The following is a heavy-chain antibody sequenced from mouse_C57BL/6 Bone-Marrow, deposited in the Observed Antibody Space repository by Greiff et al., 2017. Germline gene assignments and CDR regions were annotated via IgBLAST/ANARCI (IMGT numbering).Heavy chain of an antibody. CDR2: ILPVSGIT. CDR1: GYTFTGHW. Sequence: QVPLPQSGAELMKPGASVKLSCKATGYTFTGHWIEGVKQRPGHGLEWIGVILPVSGITNYNEKFKGKATFTADTSSTTAYMQLSSPTTEASSIYYGARGGYCAGSRAVAYWGQGTLVTVSA. J-gene: IGHJ3*01. D-gene: IGHD1-1*01. V-gene: IGHV1-9*01. CDR3: ARGGYCAGSRAVAY.